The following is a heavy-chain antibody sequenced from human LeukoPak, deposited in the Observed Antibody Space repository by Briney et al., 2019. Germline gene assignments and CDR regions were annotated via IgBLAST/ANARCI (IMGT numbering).Heavy chain of an antibody. CDR2: TNPSGGST. CDR3: ARQGSSWFDY. Sequence: GESLKISCKGSGYSFTSYWIAWVRQAPGQGLEWMGITNPSGGSTSYAQKFQGRVTMTRDTSTSTVYMELSSLRSEDTAVYYCARQGSSWFDYWGQGTLVTVSS. D-gene: IGHD6-13*01. J-gene: IGHJ4*02. CDR1: GYSFTSYW. V-gene: IGHV1-46*01.